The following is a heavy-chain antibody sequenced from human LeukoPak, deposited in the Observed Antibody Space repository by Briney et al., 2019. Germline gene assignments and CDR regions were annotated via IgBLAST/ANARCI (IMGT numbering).Heavy chain of an antibody. CDR1: GFTFSSYA. Sequence: PGGSLRLSCAASGFTFSSYAMSWVRQAPGKGLEWVSYISSSGSTIYYADSVKGRFTISRDNAKNSLYLQMNSLRAEDTAVYYCARVLYETLTFDYWGQGTLVTVSS. D-gene: IGHD3-3*01. CDR3: ARVLYETLTFDY. J-gene: IGHJ4*02. V-gene: IGHV3-48*04. CDR2: ISSSGSTI.